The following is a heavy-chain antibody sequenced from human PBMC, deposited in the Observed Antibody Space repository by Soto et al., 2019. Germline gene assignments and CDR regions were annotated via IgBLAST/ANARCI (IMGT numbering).Heavy chain of an antibody. Sequence: PSETLSLTCAVSSFSISSGYYWGWVRQPTGKGLEWMGSIYHSGTTNYSPSLKSRVTISIDTSKNQFSLTLRSVTAADAAVYHCASCVSTASYPRWRLQFFDLWGQGSLVTVSS. CDR3: ASCVSTASYPRWRLQFFDL. J-gene: IGHJ4*02. CDR2: IYHSGTT. V-gene: IGHV4-38-2*01. CDR1: SFSISSGYY. D-gene: IGHD4-4*01.